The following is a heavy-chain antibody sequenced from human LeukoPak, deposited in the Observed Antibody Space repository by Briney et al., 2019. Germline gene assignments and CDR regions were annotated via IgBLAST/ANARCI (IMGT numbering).Heavy chain of an antibody. CDR3: ARDMMGSDAFDI. Sequence: ASVKVSCKASGYTFTGYYMHWVRQAPGKALEWMGWINPNSGGTNYAQKFQGRVTMTRDTPISTAYMELSRLRSDDTAVYYCARDMMGSDAFDIWGQGTMVTVSS. CDR1: GYTFTGYY. J-gene: IGHJ3*02. D-gene: IGHD3-16*01. CDR2: INPNSGGT. V-gene: IGHV1-2*02.